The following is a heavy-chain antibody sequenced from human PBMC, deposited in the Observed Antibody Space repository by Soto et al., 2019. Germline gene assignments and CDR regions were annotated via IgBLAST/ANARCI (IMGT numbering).Heavy chain of an antibody. CDR3: AKEQEWPFFFDY. Sequence: GGYLGLSCAASGIPFSSSALSWVRRAPGRGLEWVSTISGRGGRTYYADSVKGRFTISRDISRNMLFLQMNSLRADDTAVYFCAKEQEWPFFFDYCGPGTLVTVSS. D-gene: IGHD3-3*01. CDR2: ISGRGGRT. CDR1: GIPFSSSA. J-gene: IGHJ4*02. V-gene: IGHV3-23*01.